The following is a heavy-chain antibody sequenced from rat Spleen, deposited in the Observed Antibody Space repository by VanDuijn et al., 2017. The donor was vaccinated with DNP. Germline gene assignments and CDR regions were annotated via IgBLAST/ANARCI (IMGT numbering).Heavy chain of an antibody. CDR3: AIQLGVFDY. V-gene: IGHV3-3*01. CDR2: INGAGST. D-gene: IGHD5-1*01. CDR1: GYSITSSSR. J-gene: IGHJ2*01. Sequence: EVQLQESGPGLVKPSQSLPLTCSVTGYSITSSSRWTWSRKFPGDKLEWMGYINGAGSTYYNPSLKSRISISRDTSKNQFFLQVNSVTSEDSATYYCAIQLGVFDYWGQGVMVAVSS.